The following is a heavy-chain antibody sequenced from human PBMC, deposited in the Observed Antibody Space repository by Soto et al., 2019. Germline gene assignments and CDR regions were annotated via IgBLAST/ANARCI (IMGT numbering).Heavy chain of an antibody. CDR1: SASIISEQR. D-gene: IGHD6-19*01. CDR2: IHHSGST. J-gene: IGHJ4*02. V-gene: IGHV4-4*02. CDR3: ARSFGWYAIDQ. Sequence: QMQLQESGPGLVKPSETLSLTCAVSSASIISEQRWSWVRQPPGKGLEWIGEIHHSGSTNNNPSLRSRVTMSVDKSKHQSSLNLTSVTAADTAVYSCARSFGWYAIDQWGQGTLVIVSS.